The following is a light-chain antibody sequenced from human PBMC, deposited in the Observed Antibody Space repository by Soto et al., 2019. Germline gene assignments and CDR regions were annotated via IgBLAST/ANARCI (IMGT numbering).Light chain of an antibody. Sequence: QSVLTQPPSVSEAPRQRVTISCSGANSNVGNNAVNWYQHLPGKAPKLLIFYDDLLPSGVSDRFSASKSGTAASLAISGLQSEDEDDYYCAAWDDSLNAYVFGAGTKLTVL. CDR1: NSNVGNNA. CDR2: YDD. J-gene: IGLJ1*01. CDR3: AAWDDSLNAYV. V-gene: IGLV1-36*01.